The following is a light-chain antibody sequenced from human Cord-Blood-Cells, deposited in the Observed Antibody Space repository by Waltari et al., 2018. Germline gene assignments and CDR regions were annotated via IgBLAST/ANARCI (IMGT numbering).Light chain of an antibody. V-gene: IGKV1-39*01. J-gene: IGKJ1*01. Sequence: DIQMTQSPSSLSASVGDRVTITCRASQSISSYLNWYQQKPGKAPKLLIYAGSSLQSGVPSRFSGSGSGTDFTLTISSLQPEDFATYYCQQIYSTPPAFGQGTKVEIK. CDR3: QQIYSTPPA. CDR1: QSISSY. CDR2: AGS.